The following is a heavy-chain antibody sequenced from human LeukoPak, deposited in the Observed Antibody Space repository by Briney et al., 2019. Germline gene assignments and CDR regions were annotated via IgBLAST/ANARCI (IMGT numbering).Heavy chain of an antibody. V-gene: IGHV1-8*01. D-gene: IGHD2-15*01. Sequence: SVPVSCKASGYTFPSYDINWVRQAAAQGLGWIGCRSPNSCNTGYAQKVQGRVTMTRNNSISTLYMELSSVRSEDTAVYYWARWRGSGLFQHWGQGTLVTVSS. J-gene: IGHJ1*01. CDR2: RSPNSCNT. CDR1: GYTFPSYD. CDR3: ARWRGSGLFQH.